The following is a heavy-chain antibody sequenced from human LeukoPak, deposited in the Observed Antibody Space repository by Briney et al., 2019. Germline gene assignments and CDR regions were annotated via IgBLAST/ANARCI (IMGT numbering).Heavy chain of an antibody. D-gene: IGHD3-22*01. V-gene: IGHV1-2*02. J-gene: IGHJ4*02. CDR3: ARVFVAVYVSSGYPHY. CDR2: INPNSGGT. CDR1: GYTFTGYY. Sequence: ASVKVSCKASGYTFTGYYMHWVRQAPGQGLEWMGWINPNSGGTNYAQKFQGRVTMTRDTSISTAYMELSRLRSDDTAVYYCARVFVAVYVSSGYPHYWGQGTLVTVSS.